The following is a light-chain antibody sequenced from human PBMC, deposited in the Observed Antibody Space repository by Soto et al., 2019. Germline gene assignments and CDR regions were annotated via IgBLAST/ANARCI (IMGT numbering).Light chain of an antibody. Sequence: IQLTQSPSSLAASVCERVTITSRASQGISSFLAWYQQEPGKAPKLLISGATTLQSGVPSRFSGSGSGTNFTLTISSLQPEDFATYYCQQFKSYVSFGQGTRLEIK. CDR1: QGISSF. CDR3: QQFKSYVS. J-gene: IGKJ5*01. CDR2: GAT. V-gene: IGKV1-9*01.